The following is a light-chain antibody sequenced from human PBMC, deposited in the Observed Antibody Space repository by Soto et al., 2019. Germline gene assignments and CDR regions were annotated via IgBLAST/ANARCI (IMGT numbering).Light chain of an antibody. J-gene: IGLJ1*01. Sequence: QSVRSRPPSLSAAAGQTVTISCSESLSIGRNYVSWYQQFPGAAPKLLIFDSCQRPSGIPERFSASKSGTSATLDISGLRTGDEADYYCGVWDSNLQLYLFVSGTKV. CDR1: LSIGRNY. V-gene: IGLV1-51*01. CDR2: DSC. CDR3: GVWDSNLQLYL.